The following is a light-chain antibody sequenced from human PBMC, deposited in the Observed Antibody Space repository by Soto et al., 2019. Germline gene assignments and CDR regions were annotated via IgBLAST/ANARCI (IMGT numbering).Light chain of an antibody. CDR3: AAWDDSLNGQV. CDR2: SNN. V-gene: IGLV1-44*01. J-gene: IGLJ3*02. Sequence: QSVLTQAASVSGSPGQSITISCTGTSSDVGAYDYVTWYQQHPGKAPKLLIYSNNQRPSGVPDRFSGSKSGTSASLAISGLQSEDEADYYCAAWDDSLNGQVFGGGTKLTVL. CDR1: SSDVGAYDY.